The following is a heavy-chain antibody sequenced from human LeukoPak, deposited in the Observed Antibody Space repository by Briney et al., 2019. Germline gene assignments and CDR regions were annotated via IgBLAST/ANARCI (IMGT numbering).Heavy chain of an antibody. D-gene: IGHD3-22*01. CDR1: GFTFSSYG. V-gene: IGHV3-33*01. Sequence: GGSLRLSCAASGFTFSSYGMHWVRQAPGKGLEWVAVIWYDGSNKYYADSVKGRFTISRDNSKNTLYLQMNSLRAEDTAVYYCASLPLGGYHDSSGYPIGYWGQGTLVTVSS. CDR3: ASLPLGGYHDSSGYPIGY. J-gene: IGHJ4*02. CDR2: IWYDGSNK.